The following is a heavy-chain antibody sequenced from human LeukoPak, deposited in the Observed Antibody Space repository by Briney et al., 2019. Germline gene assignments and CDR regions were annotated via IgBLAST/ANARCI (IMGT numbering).Heavy chain of an antibody. CDR1: GFTVSSNY. J-gene: IGHJ6*03. D-gene: IGHD2-2*01. CDR3: ARAVVVPAATYYYYYYMDV. Sequence: GGSLRLSCAASGFTVSSNYMSWVRQAPGKWLEWVSVIYSGGSTYYADSVKGRFTISRDNSKNTLYLQMNSLRAEDTAVYYCARAVVVPAATYYYYYYMDVWGKGTTVTVSS. CDR2: IYSGGST. V-gene: IGHV3-66*02.